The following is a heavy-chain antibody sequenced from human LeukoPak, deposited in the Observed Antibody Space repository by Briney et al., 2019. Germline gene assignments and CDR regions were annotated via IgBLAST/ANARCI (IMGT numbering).Heavy chain of an antibody. CDR1: GFIFSSFG. CDR3: AKDAQRGFDYSNSLES. D-gene: IGHD4-11*01. V-gene: IGHV3-33*06. CDR2: IWHDGSSQ. J-gene: IGHJ5*01. Sequence: GGSLRLSCVASGFIFSSFGLHWARQVPGKGLEWVAVIWHDGSSQYYADSVKGRFTISRDNSMNTLYLQMNSLRAEDTAVYYCAKDAQRGFDYSNSLESWGQGTLVTVSS.